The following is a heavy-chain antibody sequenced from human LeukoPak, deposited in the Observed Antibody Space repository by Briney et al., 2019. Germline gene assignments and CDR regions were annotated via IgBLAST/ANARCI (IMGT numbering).Heavy chain of an antibody. V-gene: IGHV1-2*02. CDR3: ASIWGSGRYCSSTSCYRYGMDV. J-gene: IGHJ6*02. CDR2: INPNSGGT. Sequence: GASVKVSCKASGGTFSSYAISWVRQAPGQGLEWMGWINPNSGGTNYAQKFQGRVTMTRDTSISTAYMELSRLRSDDTAVYYCASIWGSGRYCSSTSCYRYGMDVWGQGTTVTVSS. D-gene: IGHD2-2*01. CDR1: GGTFSSYA.